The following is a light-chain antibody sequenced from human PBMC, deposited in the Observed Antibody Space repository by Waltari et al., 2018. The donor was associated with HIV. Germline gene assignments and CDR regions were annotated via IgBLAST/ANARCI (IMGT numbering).Light chain of an antibody. Sequence: QSALTQPPSASGSPGQSITISCTGTSSDVRGYTTVPWHQQHPGNAPHLMIYEVSQRPSGVPNRFSGSKSGNTASLTVAGLQTEDDANYYSSSYAGSNNWVFGGGTNLTVL. V-gene: IGLV2-8*01. CDR2: EVS. CDR3: SSYAGSNNWV. J-gene: IGLJ3*02. CDR1: SSDVRGYTT.